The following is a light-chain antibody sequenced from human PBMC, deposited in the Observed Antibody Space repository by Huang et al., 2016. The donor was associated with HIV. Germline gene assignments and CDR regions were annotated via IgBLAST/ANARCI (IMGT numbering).Light chain of an antibody. Sequence: EIVLTQSPATLSLSPGERATLSCRASQSVGTYLAWYQQKPGQAPRLLLFDASTRATGIPARFSGSGSGTDFTLTISGLEPEDFALYYCQQRSNWPSLTFGGGTKVEIK. V-gene: IGKV3-11*01. CDR1: QSVGTY. CDR3: QQRSNWPSLT. J-gene: IGKJ4*01. CDR2: DAS.